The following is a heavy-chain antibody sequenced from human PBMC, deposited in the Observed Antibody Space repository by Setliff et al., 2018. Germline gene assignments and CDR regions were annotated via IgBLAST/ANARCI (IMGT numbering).Heavy chain of an antibody. CDR3: ARTCSGSGCYAGLES. CDR1: GFTLSTYA. CDR2: IWDDGGNK. V-gene: IGHV3-30-3*01. Sequence: GGSLRLSCAAPGFTLSTYAMHWVRQAPGKGLEWVAVIWDDGGNKYHADSVKGRFTISRDNSKNTLYLQMNSLRPEDTAVYYCARTCSGSGCYAGLESWGQGTPVTVSS. J-gene: IGHJ4*02. D-gene: IGHD2-15*01.